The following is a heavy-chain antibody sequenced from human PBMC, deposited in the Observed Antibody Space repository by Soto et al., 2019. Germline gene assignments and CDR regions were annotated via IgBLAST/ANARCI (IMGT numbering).Heavy chain of an antibody. V-gene: IGHV1-69*06. D-gene: IGHD3-3*01. J-gene: IGHJ6*02. Sequence: QVQLVQSGAEVKKPGSSVKVSCKASGGTFSSYAISWVRQAPGQGLEWMGGIIPIFGTANYAQKFQGRVPITADKSTITAYMELSSLRSEDTAVYYCASPTREWLPPARDYYYGMDVWGQGTTVTVSS. CDR1: GGTFSSYA. CDR3: ASPTREWLPPARDYYYGMDV. CDR2: IIPIFGTA.